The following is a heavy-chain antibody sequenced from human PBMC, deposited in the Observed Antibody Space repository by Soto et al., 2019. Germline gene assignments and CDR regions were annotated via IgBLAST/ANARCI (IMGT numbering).Heavy chain of an antibody. CDR3: AKWNGDGEH. V-gene: IGHV3-23*01. CDR2: VSGDRGTT. CDR1: GFSFSTYG. D-gene: IGHD1-1*01. Sequence: EVQLLESGGGLVQPGGSLRLSCAVSGFSFSTYGVTWVRQAPGKGLEWDSGVSGDRGTTHYADSVKGRFTITGDTSKNTVYLQMNSPRVADTAVDYCAKWNGDGEHWGQGTLVTVSS. J-gene: IGHJ1*01.